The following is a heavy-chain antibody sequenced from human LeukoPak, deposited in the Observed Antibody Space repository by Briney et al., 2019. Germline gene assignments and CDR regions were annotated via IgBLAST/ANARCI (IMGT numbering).Heavy chain of an antibody. CDR3: AKALSLDRGHYYDNTGDAFDI. D-gene: IGHD3-22*01. CDR1: GFTFDDYA. J-gene: IGHJ3*02. Sequence: HPGGSLRLSCAASGFTFDDYAMHWVRHAPGKGLEWVSAISGSGGSTYYADSVKGRFTISRDNSKNTLYLQMNSLRAEDTAVYYCAKALSLDRGHYYDNTGDAFDIWGQGTMVTVSS. CDR2: ISGSGGST. V-gene: IGHV3-23*01.